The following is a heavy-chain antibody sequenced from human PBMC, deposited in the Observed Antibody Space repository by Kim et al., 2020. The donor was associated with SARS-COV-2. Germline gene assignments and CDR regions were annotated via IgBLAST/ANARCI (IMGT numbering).Heavy chain of an antibody. CDR2: INVYNGNT. Sequence: ASVKVSCKASGYTFTSYGISWVRQAPGQRLEWMGWINVYNGNTNYAQKVQGRVTMSRDTSTTTAYMELRNLRSDDTAVYYCARRETTVIRGFTPYFVDSWGQGTLVAASS. CDR3: ARRETTVIRGFTPYFVDS. J-gene: IGHJ4*02. V-gene: IGHV1-18*01. CDR1: GYTFTSYG. D-gene: IGHD3-10*01.